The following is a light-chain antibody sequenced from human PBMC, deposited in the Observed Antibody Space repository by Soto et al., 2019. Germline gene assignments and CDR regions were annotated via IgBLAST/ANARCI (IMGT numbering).Light chain of an antibody. CDR1: ESIRTW. CDR3: QQYNNYPRT. V-gene: IGKV1-5*01. Sequence: DIQMTQSPSTLSASLEDRLSITCRASESIRTWLAWYQHKQGKXPKXXIYDASTLESGVPPRFSVIVSGTEFTLTISSLQPDDGETYDGQQYNNYPRTFGQGTKVEIK. CDR2: DAS. J-gene: IGKJ1*01.